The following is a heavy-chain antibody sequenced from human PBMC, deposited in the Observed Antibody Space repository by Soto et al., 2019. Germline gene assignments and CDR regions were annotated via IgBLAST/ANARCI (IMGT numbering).Heavy chain of an antibody. CDR1: GLIVSSNY. CDR3: ARGGALFYYYGLDV. J-gene: IGHJ6*02. V-gene: IGHV3-53*01. Sequence: EVQLEESGGGLIQPGGSLRLSCAASGLIVSSNYMTWVRQAPGKGLEWVSVIDSGGITYYADSVRGRFTISRDNSGNTVYLQMNRLRAEDTALYYCARGGALFYYYGLDVWGRGTTVTVSS. D-gene: IGHD3-16*01. CDR2: IDSGGIT.